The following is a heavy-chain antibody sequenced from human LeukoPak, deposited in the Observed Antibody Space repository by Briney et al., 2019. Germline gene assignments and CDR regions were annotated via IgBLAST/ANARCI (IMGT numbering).Heavy chain of an antibody. J-gene: IGHJ5*02. D-gene: IGHD5-12*01. CDR1: GDSISPYY. V-gene: IGHV4-4*07. CDR2: IYASGST. Sequence: ASETLSLTCTVSGDSISPYYWSWIRQPAGKGLEWIGRIYASGSTNYNPSHNPSLESRVTMSVDTSNNQFSLNLSSVTAADTAVYYCARDSGYDLTWGQGTLVTVSS. CDR3: ARDSGYDLT.